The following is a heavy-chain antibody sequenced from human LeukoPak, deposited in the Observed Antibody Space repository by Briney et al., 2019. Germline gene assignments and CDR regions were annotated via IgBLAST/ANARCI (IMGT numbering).Heavy chain of an antibody. J-gene: IGHJ2*01. V-gene: IGHV4-34*01. Sequence: SETLSPTCAVYGGSFSGYYWSWIRQPPGKGLEWIGEINHSGSTNYNPSLKSRVTISVDTSKNQFSLKLSSVTAADTAVYYCARSYYKVWYFDLWGRGTLVTVSS. CDR2: INHSGST. D-gene: IGHD3-10*01. CDR1: GGSFSGYY. CDR3: ARSYYKVWYFDL.